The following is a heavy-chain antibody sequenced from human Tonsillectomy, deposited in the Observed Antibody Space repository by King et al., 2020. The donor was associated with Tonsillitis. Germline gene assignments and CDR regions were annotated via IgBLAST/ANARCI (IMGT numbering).Heavy chain of an antibody. CDR1: GFTFSDFG. V-gene: IGHV3-30*02. CDR3: VKEGYSYAFDS. J-gene: IGHJ4*02. Sequence: VQLVESGGGVVQPGGSLRLSCAASGFTFSDFGMHWVRLAPGKGLEWVAFIRHDSSDTSYAHSVKGRFTISRDNSKNTVYLQMNSLSAEDTAVYYCVKEGYSYAFDSWGQGTLVTVSS. CDR2: IRHDSSDT. D-gene: IGHD5-18*01.